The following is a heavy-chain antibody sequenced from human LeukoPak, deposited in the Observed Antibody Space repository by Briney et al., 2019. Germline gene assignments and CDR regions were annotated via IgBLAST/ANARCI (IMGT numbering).Heavy chain of an antibody. CDR3: AKMGIGGVGTYYYYMDV. CDR2: ISWNSGSI. Sequence: GGSLRLSCAASGFTFDDYAMHWVRQAPGKGLEWVSGISWNSGSIGYADSVKGRFTISRDNAKNSLYLQMNSLRAEDTAVYYCAKMGIGGVGTYYYYMDVWGKGTTVTVSS. V-gene: IGHV3-9*01. D-gene: IGHD6-13*01. J-gene: IGHJ6*03. CDR1: GFTFDDYA.